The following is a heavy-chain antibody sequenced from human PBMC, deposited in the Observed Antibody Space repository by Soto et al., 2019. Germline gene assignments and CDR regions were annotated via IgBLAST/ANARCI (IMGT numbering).Heavy chain of an antibody. CDR2: IIPIFGTA. CDR3: ARMGFSPKWFDP. V-gene: IGHV1-69*06. Sequence: ASVKVSCKASCGTFSSYAISWVRQAPGQGLEWIGGIIPIFGTANYAQKFQGRVTITADKSTTTAYMELSSLRSEDTAAYYCARMGFSPKWFDPWGQGTLVTVSS. D-gene: IGHD3-3*01. J-gene: IGHJ5*02. CDR1: CGTFSSYA.